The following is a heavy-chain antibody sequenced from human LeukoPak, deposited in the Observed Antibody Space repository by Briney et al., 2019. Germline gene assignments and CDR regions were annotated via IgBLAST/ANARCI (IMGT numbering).Heavy chain of an antibody. CDR1: DYSISNTYY. J-gene: IGHJ4*02. CDR2: IHHSGIT. V-gene: IGHV4-38-2*02. Sequence: SETLSLTCTVSDYSISNTYYWGWIRQPPGKGLEWIGNIHHSGITNYNPPLKSRVTISVDTSKNHFSLKLTSVAAADTAVYYCARNIAAAAPYYFDYWGQGTLVTVSS. D-gene: IGHD6-13*01. CDR3: ARNIAAAAPYYFDY.